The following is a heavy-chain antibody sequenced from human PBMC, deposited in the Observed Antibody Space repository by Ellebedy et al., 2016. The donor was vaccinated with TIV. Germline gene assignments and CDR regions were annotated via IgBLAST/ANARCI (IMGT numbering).Heavy chain of an antibody. V-gene: IGHV4-4*08. D-gene: IGHD5-24*01. CDR3: ARTVQLAFYMNV. Sequence: GSLRLSCTVSGDSLDDYNWSWIRQSPRKGLEWIASIHHTGTTTYNPSLKSRVTISVDTSKKKFSLTLSSVIAADAAVYYCARTVQLAFYMNVWGTGITVTVPS. CDR2: IHHTGTT. J-gene: IGHJ6*03. CDR1: GDSLDDYN.